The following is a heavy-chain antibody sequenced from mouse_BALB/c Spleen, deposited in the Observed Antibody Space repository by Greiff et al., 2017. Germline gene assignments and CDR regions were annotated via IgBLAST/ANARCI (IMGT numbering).Heavy chain of an antibody. CDR1: GFTFSDYY. J-gene: IGHJ4*01. Sequence: EVKLMESGGGLVKPGGSLKLSCAASGFTFSDYYMYWVRQTPEKRLEWVATIRDGGSYTYYTDSVKGRFTISRDNAKNNLYLQMSSLKSEDTAMYYCARYYGNSYAMDYWGQGTSVTVSS. V-gene: IGHV5-4*02. CDR3: ARYYGNSYAMDY. D-gene: IGHD2-1*01. CDR2: IRDGGSYT.